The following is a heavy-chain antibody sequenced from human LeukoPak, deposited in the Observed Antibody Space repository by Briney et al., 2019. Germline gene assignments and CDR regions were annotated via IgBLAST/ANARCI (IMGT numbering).Heavy chain of an antibody. V-gene: IGHV4-59*01. Sequence: SETLSLTCIVSGGSISGYYWSWIRQSPGKGLEWIAYIYYNGHIHYNPSLKSRLTISLDTSKNQVSLKLTSVTAADTAVYYCARSIVGAQLYFDYWGQGTLVPVSS. CDR3: ARSIVGAQLYFDY. CDR2: IYYNGHI. D-gene: IGHD1-26*01. CDR1: GGSISGYY. J-gene: IGHJ4*02.